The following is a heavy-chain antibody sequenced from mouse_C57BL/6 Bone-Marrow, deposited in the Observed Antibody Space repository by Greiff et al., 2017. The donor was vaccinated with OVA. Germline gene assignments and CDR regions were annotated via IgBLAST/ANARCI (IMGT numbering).Heavy chain of an antibody. Sequence: EVNVVESGGGLVKPGGSLKLSCAASGFTFSDYGMHWVRQAPEKGLEWVAYISSGSSTIYYADTVKGRFTISRDNAKNTLFLQMTSLRSEDTAMYYCASTTVVARRYFDVWGTGTTVTVSS. D-gene: IGHD1-1*01. J-gene: IGHJ1*03. CDR3: ASTTVVARRYFDV. CDR2: ISSGSSTI. V-gene: IGHV5-17*01. CDR1: GFTFSDYG.